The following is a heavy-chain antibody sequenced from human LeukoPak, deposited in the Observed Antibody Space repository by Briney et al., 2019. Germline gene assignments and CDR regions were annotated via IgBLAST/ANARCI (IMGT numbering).Heavy chain of an antibody. D-gene: IGHD3-22*01. CDR3: AKAGLDYYDSSGYYFDY. CDR1: GFTFSSYW. V-gene: IGHV3-23*01. Sequence: PGGSLRLSCAASGFTFSSYWMHWVRQAPGKGLEWVSGISGSGGSTYYADSVKGRFTISRDNSKNTLYLQMNSLRAEDTAVYYCAKAGLDYYDSSGYYFDYWGQGTLVTVSS. CDR2: ISGSGGST. J-gene: IGHJ4*02.